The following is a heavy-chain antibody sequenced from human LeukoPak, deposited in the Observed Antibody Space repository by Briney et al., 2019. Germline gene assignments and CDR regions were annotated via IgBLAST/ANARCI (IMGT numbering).Heavy chain of an antibody. D-gene: IGHD1-1*01. V-gene: IGHV4-59*01. CDR1: GGSISSYY. Sequence: SETLSLTCTVSGGSISSYYGSWIRQPPGKGLEWIGYIYYSGSTNYNPSLKSRVTISVDTSKNQFSLKLSSVTAADTAVYYCARGPKTDDYYYYMDVWGKRTTVTVSS. CDR3: ARGPKTDDYYYYMDV. CDR2: IYYSGST. J-gene: IGHJ6*03.